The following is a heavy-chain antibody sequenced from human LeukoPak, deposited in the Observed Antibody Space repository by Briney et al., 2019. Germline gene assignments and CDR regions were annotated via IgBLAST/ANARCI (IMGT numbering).Heavy chain of an antibody. Sequence: GVSVKVSCMDSGYTFTIYAMYWVRQAPGQRLEWMGWINAGNGNTKYSQKFQGRVTMTTDTSTSTAYMELQSLRSGDTAVYYCARGDHGYGDYTLGYWGQGTLVTVSS. D-gene: IGHD4-17*01. CDR3: ARGDHGYGDYTLGY. CDR1: GYTFTIYA. V-gene: IGHV1-3*01. CDR2: INAGNGNT. J-gene: IGHJ4*02.